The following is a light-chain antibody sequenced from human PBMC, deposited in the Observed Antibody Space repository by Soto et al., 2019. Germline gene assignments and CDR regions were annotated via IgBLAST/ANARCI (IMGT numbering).Light chain of an antibody. V-gene: IGKV3-20*01. J-gene: IGKJ3*01. Sequence: EIVLTQSPGTLSLSPGERATLSCRASQSVSSSYLAWYQQKPGQAPRLLIYGASSRATCIPDRFSGSVSGTVFTLTISRLEPQDFAGHYCQQYGSYPIFTFGPRTKVYIK. CDR3: QQYGSYPIFT. CDR1: QSVSSSY. CDR2: GAS.